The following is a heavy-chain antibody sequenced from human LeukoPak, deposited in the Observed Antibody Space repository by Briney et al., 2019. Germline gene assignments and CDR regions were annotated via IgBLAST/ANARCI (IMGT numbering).Heavy chain of an antibody. CDR2: LYYSGST. CDR1: GGSITNYY. J-gene: IGHJ5*02. D-gene: IGHD3-3*01. V-gene: IGHV4-59*08. CDR3: ARAYYDFWSGYPNWFDP. Sequence: SETLSLTCTVSGGSITNYYWNWIRQPPGKGLEWIGYLYYSGSTNYNPSLKGRVTISVDTSKNQFSLKLSSVTAADTAVYYCARAYYDFWSGYPNWFDPWGQGTLVTVSS.